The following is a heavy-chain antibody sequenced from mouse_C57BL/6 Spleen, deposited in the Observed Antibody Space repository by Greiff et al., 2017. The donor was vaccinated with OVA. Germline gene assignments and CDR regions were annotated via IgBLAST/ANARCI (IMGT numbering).Heavy chain of an antibody. J-gene: IGHJ2*01. Sequence: EVQRVESEGGLVQPGSSMKLSCTASGFTFSDYYMAWVRQVPEKGLEWVANINYDGSSTYYLDSLMSRFIISSDNAKNILDLQMSSLKSEDTATYYCARDRGYYCDYWGQGTTLTVSS. D-gene: IGHD3-1*01. V-gene: IGHV5-16*01. CDR1: GFTFSDYY. CDR3: ARDRGYYCDY. CDR2: INYDGSST.